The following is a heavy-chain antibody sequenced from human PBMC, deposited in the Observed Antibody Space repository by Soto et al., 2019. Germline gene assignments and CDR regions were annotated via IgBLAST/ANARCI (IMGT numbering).Heavy chain of an antibody. V-gene: IGHV3-11*01. CDR2: ISSSGSTI. D-gene: IGHD2-2*01. CDR1: GFTFSDYY. Sequence: GGSLRLSCAASGFTFSDYYMSWIRQAPGKGLEWVSYISSSGSTIYYADSVKGRFTISRDNAKNSLYLQMNSLRAEDTAVYYCAGVRVPATAIQGYFDYWGQGTLVTVSS. J-gene: IGHJ4*02. CDR3: AGVRVPATAIQGYFDY.